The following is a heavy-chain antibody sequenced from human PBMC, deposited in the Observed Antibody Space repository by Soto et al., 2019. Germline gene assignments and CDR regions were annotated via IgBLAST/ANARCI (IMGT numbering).Heavy chain of an antibody. V-gene: IGHV3-21*01. D-gene: IGHD3-22*01. CDR3: ARDLFYYDSSGSENWFDP. Sequence: GGSLRLCCAASGFTFSSYSVNWVRQAPGKGLEWVSSISSSSSYIYYADSVKGRFTISRDNAKNSLYLQMNSLRAEDTAVYYCARDLFYYDSSGSENWFDPWGQGTLVTVSS. CDR1: GFTFSSYS. CDR2: ISSSSSYI. J-gene: IGHJ5*02.